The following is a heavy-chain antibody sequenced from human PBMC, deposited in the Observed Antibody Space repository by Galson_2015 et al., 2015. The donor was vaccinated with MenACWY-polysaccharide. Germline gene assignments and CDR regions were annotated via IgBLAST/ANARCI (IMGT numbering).Heavy chain of an antibody. J-gene: IGHJ6*02. V-gene: IGHV3-21*01. CDR2: INGSGSNT. CDR1: GFTFRSYH. D-gene: IGHD1-1*01. Sequence: SLRLSCAGSGFTFRSYHMNWVRQAPGKGLEWVSSINGSGSNTYYADSVKGRFTASRDNAKNSLYLQMNSLRAEDTAVYFCARERPWRYYYGMDVWGQGTTVTVSS. CDR3: ARERPWRYYYGMDV.